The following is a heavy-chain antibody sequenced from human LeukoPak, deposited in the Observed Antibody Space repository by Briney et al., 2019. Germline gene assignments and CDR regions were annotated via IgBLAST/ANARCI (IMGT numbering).Heavy chain of an antibody. V-gene: IGHV7-4-1*02. Sequence: ASVKVSCKASGYTFTSYAMNWVRQAPGQGLEWMGWINTNTGNPTYAQGFTGRFVFSLDTSVSTAYLQISSLKAEDTAVYYCARAFKVGEGRPNYDFWSGYSKDKYYYYYYMDVWGKGTTVTASS. D-gene: IGHD3-3*01. J-gene: IGHJ6*03. CDR1: GYTFTSYA. CDR3: ARAFKVGEGRPNYDFWSGYSKDKYYYYYYMDV. CDR2: INTNTGNP.